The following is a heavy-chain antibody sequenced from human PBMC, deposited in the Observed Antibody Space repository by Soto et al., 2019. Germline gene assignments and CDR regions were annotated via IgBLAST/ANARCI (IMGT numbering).Heavy chain of an antibody. Sequence: QVQLVESGGGLVKPGGSLRLSCAASGFSFSDYYMAWIRRAPGKGLEWVSYISRSSTSTNFADSVKGRFTISRDNAKNSLYLQMNSLRAEDTAVYYCVRDNGGTFDYWGQGTLVTVSS. CDR3: VRDNGGTFDY. D-gene: IGHD2-8*01. J-gene: IGHJ4*02. CDR1: GFSFSDYY. CDR2: ISRSSTST. V-gene: IGHV3-11*05.